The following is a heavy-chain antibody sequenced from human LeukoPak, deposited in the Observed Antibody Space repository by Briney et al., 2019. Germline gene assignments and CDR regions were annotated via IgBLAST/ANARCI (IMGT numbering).Heavy chain of an antibody. CDR1: GGSFSGYY. D-gene: IGHD5-18*01. J-gene: IGHJ6*02. CDR2: INHSGST. Sequence: SETLSLTCAVYGGSFSGYYWSWIRQPPGKGLEWIGEINHSGSTNYNPPLKSRVTISVDTSKNQFSLKLSSVTAADTAVYYCARGRGCSYGLYYYYGMDVWGQGTTVTVSS. V-gene: IGHV4-34*01. CDR3: ARGRGCSYGLYYYYGMDV.